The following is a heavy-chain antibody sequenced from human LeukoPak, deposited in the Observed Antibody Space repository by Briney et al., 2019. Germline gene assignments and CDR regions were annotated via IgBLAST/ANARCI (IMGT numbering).Heavy chain of an antibody. CDR3: ARSGGGGDYFDY. J-gene: IGHJ4*02. D-gene: IGHD3-10*01. CDR2: IWHDGSHK. CDR1: GFTFSNYA. Sequence: GGSLRLSCAASGFTFSNYAMLWVRQAPGKGLEWVAVIWHDGSHKYYADSVKGRFTDSRDNSKNTLYLQMNSLRAEDTALYYSARSGGGGDYFDYWGQGTLVTVSS. V-gene: IGHV3-33*08.